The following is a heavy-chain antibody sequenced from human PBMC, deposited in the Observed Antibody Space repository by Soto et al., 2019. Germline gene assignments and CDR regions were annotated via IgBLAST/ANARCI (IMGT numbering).Heavy chain of an antibody. V-gene: IGHV3-21*01. CDR2: ISISSSYI. CDR1: GFTFSTYS. CDR3: ARGYDFWSGYFTFFDY. Sequence: GGSLRLSCAASGFTFSTYSMNWVRQAPGKGLEWVSSISISSSYIYYADPVKGRFTISRDNAKNSLYLQMNSLRVEDTAVYYCARGYDFWSGYFTFFDYWGQGTVVTVSS. J-gene: IGHJ4*02. D-gene: IGHD3-3*01.